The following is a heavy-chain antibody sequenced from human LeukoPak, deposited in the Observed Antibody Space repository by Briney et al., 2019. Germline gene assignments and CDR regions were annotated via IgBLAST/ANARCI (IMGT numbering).Heavy chain of an antibody. D-gene: IGHD2-15*01. CDR2: INSDGSST. CDR3: VREEADCSGGSCYGLGAFDI. J-gene: IGHJ3*02. Sequence: GGSLRLSCAASGFTFSSYWMHWVRQAPGKGLVWVSRINSDGSSTSYADSVKGRFTISRDNAKNTLYLQMNSLRAEDTAVYYFVREEADCSGGSCYGLGAFDIWGQGTMVTVSS. CDR1: GFTFSSYW. V-gene: IGHV3-74*01.